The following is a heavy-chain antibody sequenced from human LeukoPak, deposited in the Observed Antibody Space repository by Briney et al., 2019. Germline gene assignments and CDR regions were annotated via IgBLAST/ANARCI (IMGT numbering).Heavy chain of an antibody. CDR1: GFMFSDYY. D-gene: IGHD6-13*01. CDR2: ISSSGNTM. V-gene: IGHV3-11*01. CDR3: ARESHSSSSDDS. Sequence: GSLRLSCAASGFMFSDYYMSWIRQAPGKGLEWVSYISSSGNTMNYADSVKGRFTISRDNAKSSVYLEMNSLRAEDTAVYYCARESHSSSSDDSWGQGTRVTVSS. J-gene: IGHJ4*02.